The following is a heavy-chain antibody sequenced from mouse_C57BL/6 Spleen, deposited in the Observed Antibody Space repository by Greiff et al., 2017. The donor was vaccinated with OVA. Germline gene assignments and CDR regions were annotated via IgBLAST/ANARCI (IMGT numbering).Heavy chain of an antibody. CDR1: GYTFTSYW. V-gene: IGHV1-55*01. CDR2: IYPGSGST. D-gene: IGHD6-1*01. J-gene: IGHJ2*01. CDR3: ARRIINQYYFDY. Sequence: VQLQQPGAELVKPGASVKMSCKASGYTFTSYWITWVKQRPGQGLEWIGDIYPGSGSTNYNEKFKSKATLTVDTSSSTAYMQLSSLTSEDSAVYYCARRIINQYYFDYWGQGTTLTVSS.